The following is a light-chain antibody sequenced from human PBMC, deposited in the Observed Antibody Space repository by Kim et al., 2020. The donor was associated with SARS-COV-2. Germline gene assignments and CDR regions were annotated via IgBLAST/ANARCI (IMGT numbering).Light chain of an antibody. CDR1: QDISNC. J-gene: IGKJ5*01. V-gene: IGKV1D-16*02. CDR3: QQHNSYPLT. Sequence: AFVGDRSTITCRARQDISNCLAGYQQKPGKAPNPLIYAASSLQSGVPSRCSGSGSGTDFTLTISSLQPEDFATYYCQQHNSYPLTFGQGTRLEIK. CDR2: AAS.